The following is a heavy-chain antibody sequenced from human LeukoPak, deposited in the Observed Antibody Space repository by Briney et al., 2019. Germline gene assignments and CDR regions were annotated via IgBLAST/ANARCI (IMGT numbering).Heavy chain of an antibody. CDR2: ISTTGTTV. V-gene: IGHV3-11*01. CDR3: AKGHTYGMI. CDR1: GFTFSDFY. J-gene: IGHJ4*02. D-gene: IGHD2-8*01. Sequence: GGSLRLSCAASGFTFSDFYMSWLRQTPGKGLEWVSYISTTGTTVDYADSVRGRFTISRDNAKGSLYLQMNNLGADDTAVYYCAKGHTYGMIWGQGTLVTVSS.